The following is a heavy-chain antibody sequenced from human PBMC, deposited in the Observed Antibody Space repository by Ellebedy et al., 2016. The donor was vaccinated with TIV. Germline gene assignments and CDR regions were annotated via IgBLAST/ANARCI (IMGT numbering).Heavy chain of an antibody. D-gene: IGHD3-10*01. CDR1: GGSISSYY. Sequence: SETLSLXXTVSGGSISSYYWSWIRQPPGKGLEWIGYIYYSGSTNYNPSLKSRVTISVDTSKNQFSLKLSSVTAADTAVYYCARERGDLRYFDLWGRGTLVTVSS. J-gene: IGHJ2*01. V-gene: IGHV4-59*01. CDR3: ARERGDLRYFDL. CDR2: IYYSGST.